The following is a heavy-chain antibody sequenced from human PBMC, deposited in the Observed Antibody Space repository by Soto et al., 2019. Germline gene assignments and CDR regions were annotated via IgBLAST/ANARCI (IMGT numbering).Heavy chain of an antibody. CDR1: GGSISGVGDY. CDR3: AGGEAEGPGLDY. CDR2: IYSSGST. J-gene: IGHJ4*02. Sequence: QVQLRESGPGLVKPSQTLSLTCTVSGGSISGVGDYWTWIRQHPGKGLEWIGNIYSSGSTSYNPSLKSRITISVDTSQNQFSLNVRSVTAADTAVYYCAGGEAEGPGLDYWGQGTLVTVSS. D-gene: IGHD6-13*01. V-gene: IGHV4-31*03.